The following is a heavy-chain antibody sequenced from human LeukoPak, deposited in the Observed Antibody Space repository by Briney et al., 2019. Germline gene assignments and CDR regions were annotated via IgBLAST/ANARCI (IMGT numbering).Heavy chain of an antibody. J-gene: IGHJ5*02. V-gene: IGHV3-7*01. CDR3: AKDLPATNWFDP. CDR2: IKQDGSEK. Sequence: YWMSWVRQAPGKGLEWVANIKQDGSEKYYVDSVKGRFTISRDNSKNTLYLQMNSLRAEDTAVYYCAKDLPATNWFDPWGQGTLVTVSS. CDR1: YW.